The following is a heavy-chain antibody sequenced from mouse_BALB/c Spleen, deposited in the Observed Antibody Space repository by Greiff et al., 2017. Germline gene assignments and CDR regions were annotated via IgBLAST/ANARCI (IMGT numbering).Heavy chain of an antibody. Sequence: VQLKESGAELVKPGASVKMSCTASGFNFTDTYMHWVKQRPEQGLEWIGRIDPANGNTKYNPKFQGKATITADTSSNTAYMQLSSLTSEDTAVYDCARDDYYAMDYWGQGTSVTVSS. V-gene: IGHV14-3*02. J-gene: IGHJ4*01. CDR1: GFNFTDTY. CDR2: IDPANGNT. CDR3: ARDDYYAMDY.